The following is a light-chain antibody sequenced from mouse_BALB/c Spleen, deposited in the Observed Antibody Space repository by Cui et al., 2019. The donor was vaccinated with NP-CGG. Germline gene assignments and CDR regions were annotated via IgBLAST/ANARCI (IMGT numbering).Light chain of an antibody. CDR3: ALWYSNHWV. J-gene: IGLJ1*01. CDR2: GTN. Sequence: QAVVTQESALTTSPGATVTLTCRSSTGAITTSNYANWVQEKPDHLFTGLIGGTNNRAPGVPARFSGSLIGDKAALTITGTHTEDEAIYFCALWYSNHWVFGGGTKLTVL. V-gene: IGLV1*01. CDR1: TGAITTSNY.